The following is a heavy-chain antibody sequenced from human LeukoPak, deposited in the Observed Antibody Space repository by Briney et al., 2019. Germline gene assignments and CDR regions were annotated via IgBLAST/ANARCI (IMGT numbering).Heavy chain of an antibody. Sequence: GGSLRLSCAASGFTFSSYAMHWVRQAPGKGLEYVSTISRNGDTTFYANSVKGRFTISRDNSENTLYLQMGSLRAEDMAVYYCARVRDNTTWYLYYFDYWGQGTLVTVSS. CDR1: GFTFSSYA. CDR3: ARVRDNTTWYLYYFDY. D-gene: IGHD6-13*01. V-gene: IGHV3-64*01. J-gene: IGHJ4*02. CDR2: ISRNGDTT.